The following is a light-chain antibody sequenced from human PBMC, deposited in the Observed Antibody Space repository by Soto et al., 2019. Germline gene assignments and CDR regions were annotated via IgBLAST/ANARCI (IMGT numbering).Light chain of an antibody. J-gene: IGLJ2*01. CDR3: AAWDDTLSGLV. Sequence: QSVLTQPPSASGTPGQTVTISCSGRSSNIGSNYVYWYQQLPGTAPRLLMYRADQRPSGVPDRFSGSKSGTSASLAISGLRSEDEADYYCAAWDDTLSGLVFGGGTK. CDR2: RAD. V-gene: IGLV1-47*01. CDR1: SSNIGSNY.